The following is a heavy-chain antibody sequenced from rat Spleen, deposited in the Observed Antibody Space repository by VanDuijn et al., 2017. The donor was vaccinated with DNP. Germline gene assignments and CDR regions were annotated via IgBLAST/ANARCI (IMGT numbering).Heavy chain of an antibody. V-gene: IGHV5S13*01. CDR3: AGSGLDF. Sequence: EVQLVESGGGLVQPGRSLKLSCAASGFTFSNYGMAWVRQAPTKGLEWVASITNSGGSTYYRDSVKGRFTISRDNAKNTLYLQMDTLRSEDTAIYYCAGSGLDFWGQGVMVTVSS. CDR2: ITNSGGST. CDR1: GFTFSNYG. D-gene: IGHD1-1*01. J-gene: IGHJ2*01.